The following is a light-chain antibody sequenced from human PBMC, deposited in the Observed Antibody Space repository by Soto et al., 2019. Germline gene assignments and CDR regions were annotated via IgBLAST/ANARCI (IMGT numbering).Light chain of an antibody. CDR3: QQYYSTPLI. V-gene: IGKV4-1*01. Sequence: DIVMTQSPDSLAVSLGERATINCRSSQSVFYTSNNKNYLAWYQQRTGQPPKLLLYWASNRESGVPDRCSGSGSGADFNPTISSLQPEEVAVYFCQQYYSTPLIFGCGTKLEIK. CDR2: WAS. CDR1: QSVFYTSNNKNY. J-gene: IGKJ4*01.